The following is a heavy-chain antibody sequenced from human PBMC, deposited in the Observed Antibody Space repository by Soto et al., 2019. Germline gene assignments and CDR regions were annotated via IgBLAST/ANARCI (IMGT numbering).Heavy chain of an antibody. D-gene: IGHD3-3*01. V-gene: IGHV3-21*01. CDR1: GFTFSSYS. Sequence: GGSLRLSCAASGFTFSSYSMNWVRQAPGKGLEWVSSISSSSSYIYYADSVKGRFTISRDNAKNSLYLQMNSLRAEDMAVYYCARELRVAKDAFDIWGQGTMVTVSS. CDR3: ARELRVAKDAFDI. J-gene: IGHJ3*02. CDR2: ISSSSSYI.